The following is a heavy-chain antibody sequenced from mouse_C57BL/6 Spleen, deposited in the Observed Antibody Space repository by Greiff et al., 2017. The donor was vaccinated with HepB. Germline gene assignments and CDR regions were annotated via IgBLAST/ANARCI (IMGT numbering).Heavy chain of an antibody. V-gene: IGHV1-82*01. J-gene: IGHJ1*03. D-gene: IGHD1-1*02. CDR2: IYPGDGDT. Sequence: QVQLQQSGPELVKPGASVKISCKASGYAFSSSWMNWVKQRPGKGLEWIGRIYPGDGDTNYNGKFKGKATLTVEKSSSTAYMQLSSLTSEDSAVYFCAGGYYGNFDDWGTGTTVTVSS. CDR1: GYAFSSSW. CDR3: AGGYYGNFDD.